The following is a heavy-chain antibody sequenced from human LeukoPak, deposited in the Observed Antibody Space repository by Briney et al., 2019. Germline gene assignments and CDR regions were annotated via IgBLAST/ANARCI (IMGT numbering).Heavy chain of an antibody. D-gene: IGHD1-26*01. CDR1: GYTFTSNY. Sequence: GASVTVSCKASGYTFTSNYMLWVRQAPGQGLEWMGIINPSVGSTTYAQKFQGRVTMTRDTSTSTVYMELSSLSSEDTAVYYCARVGGNYPINWGQGSLVTVSA. CDR2: INPSVGST. CDR3: ARVGGNYPIN. V-gene: IGHV1-46*01. J-gene: IGHJ4*02.